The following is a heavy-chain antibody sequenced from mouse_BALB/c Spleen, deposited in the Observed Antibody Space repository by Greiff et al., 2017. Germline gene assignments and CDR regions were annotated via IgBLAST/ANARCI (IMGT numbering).Heavy chain of an antibody. J-gene: IGHJ1*01. CDR1: GFAFSSYD. V-gene: IGHV5-12-1*01. Sequence: EVKLMESGGGLVKPGGSLKLSCAASGFAFSSYDMSWVRQTPEKRLEWVAYISSGGGSTYYPDTVKGRFTISRDNAKNTLYLQMSSLKSEDTAMYYCARVTTATWYFDVWGAGTTVTVSS. CDR2: ISSGGGST. D-gene: IGHD1-2*01. CDR3: ARVTTATWYFDV.